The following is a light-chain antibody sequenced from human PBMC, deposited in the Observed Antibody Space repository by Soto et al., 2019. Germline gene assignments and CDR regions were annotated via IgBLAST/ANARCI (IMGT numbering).Light chain of an antibody. J-gene: IGKJ1*01. CDR3: QQYYSYPWP. CDR2: AAS. V-gene: IGKV1-8*01. Sequence: AIRMTQSPSSLSASTGDRVTITCRASQGISSYLAWYQQKPGKAPKLLIYAASTLQSGVPSRFSGSGSWTDFTLTISCLQSEDFATYYCQQYYSYPWPFGQGTKVEIK. CDR1: QGISSY.